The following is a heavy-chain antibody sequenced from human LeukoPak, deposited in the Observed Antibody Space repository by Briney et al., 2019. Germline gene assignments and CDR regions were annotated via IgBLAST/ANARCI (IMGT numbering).Heavy chain of an antibody. V-gene: IGHV4-59*01. Sequence: SETLSLTCTVSGGSISSYYWSWIRQPPGKGLEWIEYIYYSGSTNYTPSLKSRVTISVDTSKNQFSLKLSSVTAADTAVYYCAREIPLGGYYYGMDVWGQGTTVTVSS. D-gene: IGHD2-2*02. CDR3: AREIPLGGYYYGMDV. J-gene: IGHJ6*02. CDR2: IYYSGST. CDR1: GGSISSYY.